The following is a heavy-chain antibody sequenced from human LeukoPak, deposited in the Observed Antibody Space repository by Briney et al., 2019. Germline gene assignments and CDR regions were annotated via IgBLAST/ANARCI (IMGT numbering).Heavy chain of an antibody. CDR2: IYYSGST. J-gene: IGHJ4*02. CDR1: GGSISSYY. V-gene: IGHV4-59*01. CDR3: ARVRSTMVRGVRANYFDY. D-gene: IGHD3-10*01. Sequence: PSETLSLTCTVSGGSISSYYWSWIRQPPGKGLEWIGYIYYSGSTNYNPSLKSRVTISVDTSKNQFSLKLNSVTAADTAVYYCARVRSTMVRGVRANYFDYWGQGTLVTVSS.